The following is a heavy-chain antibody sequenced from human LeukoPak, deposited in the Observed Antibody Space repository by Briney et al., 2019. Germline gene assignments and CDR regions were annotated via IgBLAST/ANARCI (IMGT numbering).Heavy chain of an antibody. D-gene: IGHD3-22*01. CDR3: AKSDSSGSSY. V-gene: IGHV3-7*01. J-gene: IGHJ4*02. CDR1: GFTFSNSW. CDR2: IKQDVGEK. Sequence: GGSLRLSCAASGFTFSNSWMSWVRQAPGKGLEWVANIKQDVGEKYYVDSVKGRFTISRDNAKNSLYLQMNSLRAEDTAVYYCAKSDSSGSSYWGQGTLVTVSS.